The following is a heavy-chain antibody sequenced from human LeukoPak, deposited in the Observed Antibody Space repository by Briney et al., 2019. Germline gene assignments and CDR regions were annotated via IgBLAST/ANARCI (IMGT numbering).Heavy chain of an antibody. CDR1: GFTFDDYG. V-gene: IGHV3-20*04. CDR3: AKDSLEYYYDSSGYYPTDY. D-gene: IGHD3-22*01. CDR2: INWNGGST. J-gene: IGHJ4*02. Sequence: AGGSLRLSCAASGFTFDDYGMSWVRQAPGKGLEWVSGINWNGGSTGYADSVKGRFTVSRDNAKNSLYLQMNSLRAEDTAVYYCAKDSLEYYYDSSGYYPTDYWGQGTLVTVSS.